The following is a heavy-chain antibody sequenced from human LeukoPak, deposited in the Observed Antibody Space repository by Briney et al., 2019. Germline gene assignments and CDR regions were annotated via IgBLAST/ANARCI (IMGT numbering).Heavy chain of an antibody. CDR3: ARDLRRGPGSGSYYRPFDY. D-gene: IGHD1-26*01. J-gene: IGHJ4*02. CDR1: GFTFSSYS. V-gene: IGHV3-48*04. Sequence: PGGSLRLSCAASGFTFSSYSMNWVRQAPGKGLEWVSYISSSRSTIYYADSVKGRFTISRDNAKNSLYLQMNSLSAEDTAVYYCARDLRRGPGSGSYYRPFDYWGQGTLVTVSS. CDR2: ISSSRSTI.